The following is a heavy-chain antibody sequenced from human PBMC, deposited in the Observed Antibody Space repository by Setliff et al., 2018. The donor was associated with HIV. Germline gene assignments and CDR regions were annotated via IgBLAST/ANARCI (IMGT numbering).Heavy chain of an antibody. J-gene: IGHJ4*02. Sequence: SETLSLTCTVSGGSVNDFYCSWIRQPPGKGPEWIGYIHSSGSTIYNPSLKSRITISLDTSKEQFSLELSSATAADTAVYYCATLDHSGGNFLAYWGQGSLGTSPQ. CDR3: ATLDHSGGNFLAY. CDR1: GGSVNDFY. D-gene: IGHD2-21*02. V-gene: IGHV4-4*09. CDR2: IHSSGST.